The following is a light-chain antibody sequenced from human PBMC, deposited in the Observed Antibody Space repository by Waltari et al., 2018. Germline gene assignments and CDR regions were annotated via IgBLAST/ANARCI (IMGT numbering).Light chain of an antibody. J-gene: IGLJ1*01. CDR3: HVWHPHVDPGV. Sequence: SYVVTQPPSVSVAPGETATITCGGDNIGTSSVHWYQQKAGQAPVLVILYDRDRPSGIPDRFSGSNSGNTATLTISRVEAGDEARYYCHVWHPHVDPGVFGTGTEVTVL. V-gene: IGLV3-21*04. CDR2: YDR. CDR1: NIGTSS.